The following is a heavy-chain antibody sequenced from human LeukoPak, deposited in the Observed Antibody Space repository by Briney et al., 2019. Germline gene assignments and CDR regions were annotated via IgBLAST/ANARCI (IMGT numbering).Heavy chain of an antibody. Sequence: QSGGSLRLSCAASGFTLSNHVMSWVRQAPGEGLEWVSGIGSDGVTTYCANSVKGRFTIARDNSRNTVFLQMNSLRSEDTAVYYCARVPGSYYVDFDYWGQGTLVTVSS. J-gene: IGHJ4*02. V-gene: IGHV3-23*01. CDR2: IGSDGVTT. D-gene: IGHD3-10*01. CDR3: ARVPGSYYVDFDY. CDR1: GFTLSNHV.